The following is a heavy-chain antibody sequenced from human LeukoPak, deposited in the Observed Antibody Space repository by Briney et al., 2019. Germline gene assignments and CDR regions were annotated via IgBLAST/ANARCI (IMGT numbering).Heavy chain of an antibody. CDR3: AKSRGYIAAAGGFDY. CDR2: ISWNSGSI. Sequence: PGGSLRLSCAASGFTFSSYSMNWVRQAPGKGLEWVSGISWNSGSIGYADSVKGRFTISRDNAKNSLYLQMNSLRAEDMALYYCAKSRGYIAAAGGFDYWGQGTLVTVSS. V-gene: IGHV3-9*03. J-gene: IGHJ4*02. CDR1: GFTFSSYS. D-gene: IGHD6-13*01.